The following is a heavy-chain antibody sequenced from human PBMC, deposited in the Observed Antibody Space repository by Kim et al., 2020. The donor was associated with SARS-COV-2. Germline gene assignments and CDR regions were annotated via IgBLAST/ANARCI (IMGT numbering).Heavy chain of an antibody. CDR3: ARFRRGGYCSSTSCYGDSYYYYYGMDV. V-gene: IGHV4-34*01. J-gene: IGHJ6*02. CDR2: INHSGST. Sequence: SETLSLTCAVYGGSFSGYYWSWIRQPPGKGLEWIGEINHSGSTNYNPSLKSRVTISVDTSKNQFSLKLSSVTAADTAVYYCARFRRGGYCSSTSCYGDSYYYYYGMDVWGQGTTVTVSS. CDR1: GGSFSGYY. D-gene: IGHD2-2*01.